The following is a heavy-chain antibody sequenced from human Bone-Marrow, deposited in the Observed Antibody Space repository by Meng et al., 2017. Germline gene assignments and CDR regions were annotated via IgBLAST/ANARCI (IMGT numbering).Heavy chain of an antibody. J-gene: IGHJ5*02. CDR1: GFTFSSYE. CDR3: ASWGWEFDP. D-gene: IGHD7-27*01. CDR2: ISSSGSTI. Sequence: GGSLRLSCAASGFTFSSYEMNWVRQAPGKGLEWVSYISSSGSTIYYADSVKGRFTISRDNAKNSLYLQMNSLRAEDTAVYYCASWGWEFDPCGQGTLVTVSS. V-gene: IGHV3-48*03.